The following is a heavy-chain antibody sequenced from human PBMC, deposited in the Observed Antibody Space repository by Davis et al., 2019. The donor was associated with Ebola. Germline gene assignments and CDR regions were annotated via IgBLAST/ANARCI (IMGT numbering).Heavy chain of an antibody. CDR1: GFTFSRSW. V-gene: IGHV3-7*03. CDR2: IKEDGSKA. J-gene: IGHJ5*02. D-gene: IGHD1-26*01. Sequence: PGGSLRFSCAASGFTFSRSWMTWVRQAPGKGPEWVANIKEDGSKAYYVDSVKGRFTISRDNAENSLSLQMNSLRDEDTAVYYCVRGGQRFDPWGQGTLVTVSS. CDR3: VRGGQRFDP.